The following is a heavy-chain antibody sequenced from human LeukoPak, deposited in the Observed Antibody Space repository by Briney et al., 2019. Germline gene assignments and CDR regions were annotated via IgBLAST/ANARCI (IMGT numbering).Heavy chain of an antibody. Sequence: ASVKVSCKASGYTFTSYGTSWVRQAPGQGLEWMGWISAYNGNTNYAQKLQGRVTMTTDTSTSTAYMELRSLRSDDTAVYYCARDSLPYYYDSSGYGGYWGQGTLVTVSS. CDR3: ARDSLPYYYDSSGYGGY. CDR1: GYTFTSYG. J-gene: IGHJ4*02. V-gene: IGHV1-18*01. D-gene: IGHD3-22*01. CDR2: ISAYNGNT.